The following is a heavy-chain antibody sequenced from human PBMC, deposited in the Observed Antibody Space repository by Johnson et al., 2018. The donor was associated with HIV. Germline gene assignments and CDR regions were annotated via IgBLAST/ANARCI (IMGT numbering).Heavy chain of an antibody. CDR3: ASWGVGSSWNHDAFDI. CDR1: GFTVSSNY. D-gene: IGHD6-13*01. V-gene: IGHV3-66*02. J-gene: IGHJ3*02. Sequence: MMLVESGGGLVQPGGSLRLSCAASGFTVSSNYMSWVRQAPGKGLEWVSVIYSGDTTYYADSVKGRFTISRDTSKNTLYLQMNSLRPEDTAVYYCASWGVGSSWNHDAFDIWGQGTMVTVSS. CDR2: IYSGDTT.